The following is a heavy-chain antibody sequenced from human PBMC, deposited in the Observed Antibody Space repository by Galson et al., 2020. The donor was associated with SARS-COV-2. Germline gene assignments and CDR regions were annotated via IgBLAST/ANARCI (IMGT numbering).Heavy chain of an antibody. J-gene: IGHJ4*02. CDR1: GFIFSDFY. V-gene: IGHV3-11*04. CDR2: IGPTGSTI. D-gene: IGHD3-3*01. Sequence: GESLKISCAASGFIFSDFYMSWIRQAPGKGLEWVSYIGPTGSTIYYADSVKGRFTISRDNARNSLYLQMNSLRADDTAVYYCARAGRSGYYRDYWGQGTLVTVSS. CDR3: ARAGRSGYYRDY.